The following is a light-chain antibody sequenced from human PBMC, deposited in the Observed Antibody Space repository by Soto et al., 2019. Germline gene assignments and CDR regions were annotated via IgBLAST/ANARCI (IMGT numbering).Light chain of an antibody. V-gene: IGKV3D-15*01. J-gene: IGKJ5*01. CDR3: QQHKQWPIT. CDR1: QSVGSN. Sequence: EMVMTQSPDTLSVSPGERATLSCRASQSVGSNLAWYQHKPGQAPRLVIYGVFTRAAGIPDRFSASGSGTEFTLTISRLQPEDFGLYYCQQHKQWPITFGQGTRLEI. CDR2: GVF.